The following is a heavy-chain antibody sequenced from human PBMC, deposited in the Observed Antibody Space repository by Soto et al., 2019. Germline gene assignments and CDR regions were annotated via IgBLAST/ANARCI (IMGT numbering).Heavy chain of an antibody. J-gene: IGHJ5*02. CDR2: INPSGGST. CDR1: GYTFTIYY. D-gene: IGHD3-10*01. CDR3: ARDRDYYGSGSPVYWFDP. Sequence: SVKVSCKASGYTFTIYYRHGVLQARVRWREGMGIINPSGGSTSYAQKFQGRVTMTRDTSTSTVYMELGSLRPEDTAVYYCARDRDYYGSGSPVYWFDPWGQGTLVTVSS. V-gene: IGHV1-46*01.